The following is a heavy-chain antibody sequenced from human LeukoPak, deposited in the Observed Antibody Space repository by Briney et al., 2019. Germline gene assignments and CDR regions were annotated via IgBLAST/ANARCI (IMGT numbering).Heavy chain of an antibody. CDR3: ATDPVGYCNADGCYSVDY. D-gene: IGHD2-15*01. J-gene: IGHJ4*02. Sequence: ASVKVSCKASGYTFTSYDINWVRQATGQGLEWMGWMNPNSGNTGYAQKFQGRVTITRNTSIGTAYMELSSLRSEDTAVYYCATDPVGYCNADGCYSVDYWGQGTLVTVSS. V-gene: IGHV1-8*03. CDR1: GYTFTSYD. CDR2: MNPNSGNT.